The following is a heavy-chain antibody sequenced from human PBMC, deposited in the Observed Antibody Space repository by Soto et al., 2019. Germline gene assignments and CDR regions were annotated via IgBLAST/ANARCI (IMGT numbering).Heavy chain of an antibody. CDR3: ASSRSAINDAIAI. Sequence: EVQVLESGGDLVQPGGSLRLSCAASGFTFSNYAMSWVRQAPGKGLEWVSFISGSGGSTYYPDSVKGRSAISRDNSKNALFLQLNGIRVDDTAVYYCASSRSAINDAIAILGQGTMVTVSS. D-gene: IGHD6-6*01. V-gene: IGHV3-23*01. CDR1: GFTFSNYA. CDR2: ISGSGGST. J-gene: IGHJ3*02.